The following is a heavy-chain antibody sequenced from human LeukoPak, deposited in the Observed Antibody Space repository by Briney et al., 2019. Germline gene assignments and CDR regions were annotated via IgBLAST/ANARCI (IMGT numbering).Heavy chain of an antibody. Sequence: ASVKVSCKASGYTFSIYGVSLVLQAPGQGLEWMGWISGYNGNINYAQKLQGRVTMTTDTSTSTAYMELRSLISDDTAVYYCARVRCSDGSCYYLDYCSQGTQVVVSS. D-gene: IGHD2-15*01. CDR2: ISGYNGNI. V-gene: IGHV1-18*01. CDR1: GYTFSIYG. J-gene: IGHJ4*02. CDR3: ARVRCSDGSCYYLDY.